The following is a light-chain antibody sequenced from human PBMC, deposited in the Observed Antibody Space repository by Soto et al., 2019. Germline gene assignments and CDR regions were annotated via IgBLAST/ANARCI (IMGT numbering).Light chain of an antibody. CDR1: QSVSSSY. CDR3: QQYGSFRYT. J-gene: IGKJ2*01. V-gene: IGKV3-20*01. CDR2: GAS. Sequence: EIVLTQSPGTLSLSPGERATLSCRASQSVSSSYLAWYQQKPGQAPRLLIYGASSRATGIPDRFSGSESGADFTLTISRLEPEDFAVYYCQQYGSFRYTFGQGTKLEIK.